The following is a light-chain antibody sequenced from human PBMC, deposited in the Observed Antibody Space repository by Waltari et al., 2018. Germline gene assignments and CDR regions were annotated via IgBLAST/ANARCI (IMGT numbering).Light chain of an antibody. CDR3: QVWDSHTVV. V-gene: IGLV3-21*02. CDR1: HIGTKA. CDR2: DDD. Sequence: SYVLTQLSSMSVTPGQTARIVCGGRHIGTKAVHWYQRKAGQAPLLVLHDDDTRPSGIPDRFSGTNSGDTATLTISGVETEDEADYFCQVWDSHTVVFGGGTNLTVL. J-gene: IGLJ2*01.